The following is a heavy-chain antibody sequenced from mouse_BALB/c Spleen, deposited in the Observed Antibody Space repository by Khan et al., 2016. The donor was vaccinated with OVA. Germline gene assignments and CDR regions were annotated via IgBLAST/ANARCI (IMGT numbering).Heavy chain of an antibody. V-gene: IGHV1-7*01. CDR3: ARRGLRWYFDY. J-gene: IGHJ2*01. Sequence: QVQLQQSGAELAKPGASVKMSCKASGYTFINYWILWVKQRPGQGLEWIGYINPSTGYTEYNQNFKDKATLTADKSSSTAYMQLSSLTSEDSAVYYCARRGLRWYFDYWGQGPTLTVSS. CDR1: GYTFINYW. CDR2: INPSTGYT. D-gene: IGHD1-1*01.